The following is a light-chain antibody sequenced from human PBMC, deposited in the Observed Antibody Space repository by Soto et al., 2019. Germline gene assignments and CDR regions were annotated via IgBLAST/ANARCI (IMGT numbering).Light chain of an antibody. J-gene: IGKJ4*01. CDR1: QSVPSN. CDR3: QKYGASRPT. V-gene: IGKV3-20*01. CDR2: GAT. Sequence: EIVRTQSPATLSVSPGERATLSCRASQSVPSNLAWYQQQPGQGPRLLIYGATSRPTGIPDRFSGSGSGTDFTLTISRLETEDFALYYCQKYGASRPTFGGGTKGDI.